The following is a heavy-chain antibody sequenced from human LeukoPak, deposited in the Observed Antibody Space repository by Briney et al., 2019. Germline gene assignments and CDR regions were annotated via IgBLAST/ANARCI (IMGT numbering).Heavy chain of an antibody. J-gene: IGHJ4*02. CDR1: GFTFSRSS. CDR3: AKEGDSSSWYDLYDY. V-gene: IGHV3-21*04. D-gene: IGHD6-13*01. CDR2: ITSNGSQT. Sequence: PGGSLRLSCVGSGFTFSRSSMNWVRQAPGKGLEWVSSITSNGSQTYYADALKGRFIISRDNAKNTLYLQMNSLRAEDTAVYYCAKEGDSSSWYDLYDYWGQGTLVTVSS.